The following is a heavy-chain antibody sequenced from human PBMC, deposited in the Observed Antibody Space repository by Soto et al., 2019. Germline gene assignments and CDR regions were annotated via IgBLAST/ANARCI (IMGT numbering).Heavy chain of an antibody. J-gene: IGHJ4*02. V-gene: IGHV3-23*01. D-gene: IGHD2-8*02. CDR1: GFTFSTNA. CDR2: IGNSGDRT. Sequence: EVQLLESGGGLVQPGGSLRLSCAASGFTFSTNAMSWVRQAPGRGLEWVSAIGNSGDRTPYADSVKGRFTISRDNARNTLYLQMSSLRAEDTAFYYCAKEGTGGTWDYWGQGTLVTVSS. CDR3: AKEGTGGTWDY.